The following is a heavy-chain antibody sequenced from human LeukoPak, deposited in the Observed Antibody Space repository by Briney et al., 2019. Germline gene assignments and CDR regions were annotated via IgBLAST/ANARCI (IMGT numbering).Heavy chain of an antibody. CDR3: ARSGSGPPGSFDY. Sequence: PSETLSLTCAVSGGSISSSNWWSWVRQPPGKGLEWIGEIYHSGSTNYNPSLKSRVTISVDKSISTAYLQWSSLKASDTAMYYCARSGSGPPGSFDYWGQGTLVTVSS. CDR2: IYHSGST. CDR1: GGSISSSNW. V-gene: IGHV4-4*02. J-gene: IGHJ4*02. D-gene: IGHD6-19*01.